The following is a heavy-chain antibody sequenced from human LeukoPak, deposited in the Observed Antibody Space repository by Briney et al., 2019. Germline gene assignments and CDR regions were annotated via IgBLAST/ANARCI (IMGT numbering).Heavy chain of an antibody. V-gene: IGHV1-2*02. J-gene: IGHJ3*02. CDR3: ARGRVASNYAWRAFDI. CDR1: GYTFTCYY. CDR2: INPNSGGT. D-gene: IGHD4-11*01. Sequence: GASVKVSCKASGYTFTCYYMHWVRQAPGQGLEWMGWINPNSGGTNYAQKFQGRVTMTRDTSISTAYMELSRLRSDDTAVYYCARGRVASNYAWRAFDIWGQGTMVTVSS.